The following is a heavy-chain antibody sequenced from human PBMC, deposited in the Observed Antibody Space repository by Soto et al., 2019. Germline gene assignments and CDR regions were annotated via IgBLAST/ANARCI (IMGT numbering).Heavy chain of an antibody. D-gene: IGHD6-6*01. CDR3: ARDGIIAARPDEDYYYYYGMDV. Sequence: ASVKVSCKASGYTFTSYAMNWVRQAPGQGLEWMGWINTNTGNPTYAQGFTGRFVFSLDTSVSTAYLQICSLKAEDTAVYYCARDGIIAARPDEDYYYYYGMDVWGQGTTVTVSS. CDR2: INTNTGNP. J-gene: IGHJ6*02. V-gene: IGHV7-4-1*01. CDR1: GYTFTSYA.